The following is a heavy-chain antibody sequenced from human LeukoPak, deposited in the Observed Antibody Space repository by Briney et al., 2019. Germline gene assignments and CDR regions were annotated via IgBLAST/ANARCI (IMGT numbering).Heavy chain of an antibody. Sequence: AVNVSCKASGYTFRQYSISWVRQAPGKGFEWMGWVSLCHTTRVEAPEFQGRVTMRADTNTKSVSMEVRSLRFADTAVYFCARDYILPLETDNGDGFAIWGQGTVVTVSS. CDR2: VSLCHTTR. V-gene: IGHV1-18*01. J-gene: IGHJ3*02. CDR1: GYTFRQYS. CDR3: ARDYILPLETDNGDGFAI. D-gene: IGHD3-9*01.